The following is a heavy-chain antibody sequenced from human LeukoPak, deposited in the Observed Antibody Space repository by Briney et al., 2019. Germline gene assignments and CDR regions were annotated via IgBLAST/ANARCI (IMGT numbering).Heavy chain of an antibody. CDR2: IYSGDSHT. J-gene: IGHJ4*02. CDR3: ASARHGDCVWDY. V-gene: IGHV5-51*01. Sequence: GESLKIFCKGSGYSFTYWIGWVRQMPGKGLEWMGIIYSGDSHTKYSPSFQGRVTISADKSITTAYLQWSSLEASDTAMYYCASARHGDCVWDYWGQGTLVTVSS. CDR1: GYSFTYW. D-gene: IGHD2-21*02.